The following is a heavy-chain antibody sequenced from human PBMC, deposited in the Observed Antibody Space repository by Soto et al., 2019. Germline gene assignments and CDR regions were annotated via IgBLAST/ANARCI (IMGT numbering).Heavy chain of an antibody. J-gene: IGHJ5*02. V-gene: IGHV4-31*03. D-gene: IGHD2-15*01. CDR1: GGSISSGGYY. CDR2: IYNSGST. Sequence: SETLSLTCTVSGGSISSGGYYWTWIRQHPGKGLEWIGGIYNSGSTYYNPALKRRVFMPVEMSTNHFCLNLRSVTAADTAVYYCARNGGEYCNDGGCYISSWFDPWGQGTLVTVSS. CDR3: ARNGGEYCNDGGCYISSWFDP.